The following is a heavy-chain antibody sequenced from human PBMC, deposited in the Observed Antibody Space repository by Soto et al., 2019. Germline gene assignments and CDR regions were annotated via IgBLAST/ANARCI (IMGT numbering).Heavy chain of an antibody. CDR2: IWYDGSNK. D-gene: IGHD3-22*01. Sequence: ESGGGVVQPGRSLRLSCAASGFTFSSYGMHWVRQAPGKGLEWVAVIWYDGSNKYYADSVKGRFTISRDNSKNTLYLQMNSLRAEDTAVYYCAREVVVTSEGVDYWGQGTLVTVSS. CDR1: GFTFSSYG. CDR3: AREVVVTSEGVDY. J-gene: IGHJ4*02. V-gene: IGHV3-33*01.